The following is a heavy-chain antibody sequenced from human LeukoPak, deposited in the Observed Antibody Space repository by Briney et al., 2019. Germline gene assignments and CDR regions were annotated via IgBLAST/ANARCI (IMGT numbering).Heavy chain of an antibody. J-gene: IGHJ6*02. Sequence: GGSLRLSCGASGFTFSSYWMHWVRQAPGKGLVWVSRINIDGSSTNYADSVKGRFTISRDNAKSTPYLQMNSLRVEDTAVYYCAKDQKGYSYGYSYLYYYGMDVWGQGTTVTVSS. D-gene: IGHD5-18*01. CDR3: AKDQKGYSYGYSYLYYYGMDV. V-gene: IGHV3-74*01. CDR1: GFTFSSYW. CDR2: INIDGSST.